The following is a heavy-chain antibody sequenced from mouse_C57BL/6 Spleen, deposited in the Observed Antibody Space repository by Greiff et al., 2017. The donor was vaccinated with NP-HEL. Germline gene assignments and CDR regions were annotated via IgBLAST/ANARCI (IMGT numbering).Heavy chain of an antibody. D-gene: IGHD2-12*01. CDR3: AREHDGYFDV. Sequence: VQLQQPGAELVKPGASVKMSCKASGYTFASYWITWVKQRPGQGLEWIGDIYPGSGSTNYNEKFKSKATLTVDTSSSTAYMQLSSLTSEDSAVYYCAREHDGYFDVWGTGTTVTVSS. V-gene: IGHV1-55*01. J-gene: IGHJ1*03. CDR1: GYTFASYW. CDR2: IYPGSGST.